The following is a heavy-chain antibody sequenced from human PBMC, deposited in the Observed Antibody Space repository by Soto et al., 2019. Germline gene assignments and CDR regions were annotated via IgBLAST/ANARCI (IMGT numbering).Heavy chain of an antibody. V-gene: IGHV3-23*01. J-gene: IGHJ4*02. Sequence: EVQLLESGGGLVKPGGSLRLSCAASGFTFSSYAMRWVRQAPGKGLEWVSAISGSGDSTYYADSVKGRFTTSRDNSKNTLYLQMNSLRAEDTAVYYCARRGSGSYYDYWGQGTLVTVSS. CDR1: GFTFSSYA. CDR3: ARRGSGSYYDY. D-gene: IGHD1-26*01. CDR2: ISGSGDST.